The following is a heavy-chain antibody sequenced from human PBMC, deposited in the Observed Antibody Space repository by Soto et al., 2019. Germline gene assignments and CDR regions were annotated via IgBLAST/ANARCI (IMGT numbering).Heavy chain of an antibody. CDR3: TRDSELGYDSSGYYYYGMDV. V-gene: IGHV3-49*04. Sequence: HPGGSLRLSCTASGFTFGDYAMSWVRQAPGKGLEWVGFIRSKAYGGTTEYAASVKGRFTISRDDSKSIAYLQMNSLKTEDTAVYYCTRDSELGYDSSGYYYYGMDVWGQGTTVTVSS. J-gene: IGHJ6*02. CDR1: GFTFGDYA. D-gene: IGHD3-22*01. CDR2: IRSKAYGGTT.